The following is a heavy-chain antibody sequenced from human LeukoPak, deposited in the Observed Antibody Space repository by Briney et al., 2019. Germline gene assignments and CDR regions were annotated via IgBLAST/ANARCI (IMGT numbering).Heavy chain of an antibody. D-gene: IGHD2-2*01. CDR2: INTNTGNP. CDR3: ATYCSSTSCPLGFDY. CDR1: GYTFTSYA. Sequence: ASVKVSCKASGYTFTSYAMNWVRQAPGQGLEWMGWINTNTGNPTYAQGFTGRFVFSLDTSVSTAYLQICSLKAEDTAVYYRATYCSSTSCPLGFDYWGQGTLVTVSS. V-gene: IGHV7-4-1*01. J-gene: IGHJ4*02.